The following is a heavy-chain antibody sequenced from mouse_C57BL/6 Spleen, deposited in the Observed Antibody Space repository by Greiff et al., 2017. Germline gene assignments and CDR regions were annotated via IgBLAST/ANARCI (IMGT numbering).Heavy chain of an antibody. CDR3: TTRQLRLHAMDY. V-gene: IGHV14-4*01. CDR1: GFNIKDDY. CDR2: IDPENGDT. D-gene: IGHD3-2*02. Sequence: VQLKESGAELVRPGASVKLSCTASGFNIKDDYMHWVKQRPEQGLEWIGWIDPENGDTEYASKFQGKATITADTSSNTAYLQLSSLTSEDTAVYYCTTRQLRLHAMDYWGQGTSVTVSS. J-gene: IGHJ4*01.